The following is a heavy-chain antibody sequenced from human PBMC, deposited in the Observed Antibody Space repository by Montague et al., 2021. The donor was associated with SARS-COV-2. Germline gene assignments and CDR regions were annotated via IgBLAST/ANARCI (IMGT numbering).Heavy chain of an antibody. J-gene: IGHJ3*01. CDR2: IYYTGST. Sequence: SETLSFTCSVSGVSVNNYYWAWNRQTPEKGLEWIGYIYYTGSTNYNPSLRNRITISIDTSANQFSLKLRSVTPADTAVYYCVRDFYDTSDYFQGTFDVWGHGTVVSVSS. D-gene: IGHD3-22*01. CDR1: GVSVNNYY. V-gene: IGHV4-59*02. CDR3: VRDFYDTSDYFQGTFDV.